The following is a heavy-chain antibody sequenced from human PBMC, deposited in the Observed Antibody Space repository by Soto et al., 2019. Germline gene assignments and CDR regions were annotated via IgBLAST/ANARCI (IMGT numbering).Heavy chain of an antibody. CDR2: AYYRSKWYN. V-gene: IGHV6-1*01. CDR3: ARDLTYYDSSGYYRRPFDY. D-gene: IGHD3-22*01. CDR1: GDSVSSNSAA. J-gene: IGHJ4*02. Sequence: PSQTLSLTCAISGDSVSSNSAAWNWIRQSPSRGLEWLGRAYYRSKWYNDYAVSVKSRITINPDTSKSQFSLQLNSVTPEDTAVYYCARDLTYYDSSGYYRRPFDYWGQGTLVTVSS.